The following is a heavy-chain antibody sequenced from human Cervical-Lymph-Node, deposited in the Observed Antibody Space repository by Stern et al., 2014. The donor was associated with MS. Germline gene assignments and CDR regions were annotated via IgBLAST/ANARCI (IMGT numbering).Heavy chain of an antibody. Sequence: VQLVESGGGVVQPGRSLRLSCAASGFTFNSYGLHWVRQAPGKGLEWGAFISYVGNDKYYADSVKGRFTISRDNSKNTLYLQMNSLRGEDSAVYYCAKDLGGSGDYPFDYWGQGTLVTVSS. J-gene: IGHJ4*02. D-gene: IGHD4-17*01. CDR2: ISYVGNDK. CDR3: AKDLGGSGDYPFDY. V-gene: IGHV3-30*18. CDR1: GFTFNSYG.